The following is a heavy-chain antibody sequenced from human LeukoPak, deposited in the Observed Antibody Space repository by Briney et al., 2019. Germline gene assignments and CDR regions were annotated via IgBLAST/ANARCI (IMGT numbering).Heavy chain of an antibody. CDR2: TYYGGDS. CDR3: ARVPSGGVKYYFDY. D-gene: IGHD3-16*01. Sequence: PSETLSLTCTVSGGSITANGFYWGWIRQPPGKGLEWIGNTYYGGDSYYNPSLKSRVTISVDTSKNQFSLKLSSVTAADTAVYYCARVPSGGVKYYFDYWGQGTLVTVSS. V-gene: IGHV4-39*07. J-gene: IGHJ4*02. CDR1: GGSITANGFY.